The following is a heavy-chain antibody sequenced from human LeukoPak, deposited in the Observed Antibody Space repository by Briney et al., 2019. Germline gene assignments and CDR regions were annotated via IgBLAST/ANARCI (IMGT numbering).Heavy chain of an antibody. CDR1: GGSFSSYY. Sequence: SETLSLTCAVYGGSFSSYYWSWIRQPPGKGLEWIGEINHSGSTNYNPSLKSRVTISVDTSKNQISLKLSSVTAADTAVYYCARGLPFLMVRGAPLDYWGQGTLVTVSS. J-gene: IGHJ4*02. D-gene: IGHD3-10*01. V-gene: IGHV4-34*01. CDR2: INHSGST. CDR3: ARGLPFLMVRGAPLDY.